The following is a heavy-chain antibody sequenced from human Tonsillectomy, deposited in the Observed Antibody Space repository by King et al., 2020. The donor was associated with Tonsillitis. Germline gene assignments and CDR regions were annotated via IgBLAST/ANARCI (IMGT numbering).Heavy chain of an antibody. CDR2: ISYDGIHK. D-gene: IGHD3-10*01. V-gene: IGHV3-30*03. J-gene: IGHJ4*02. Sequence: VQLVESGGGVVQPGRSLRLSCAASGFMFSSYGMHWVRQAPGKGLEWVAVISYDGIHKYYAVSVKGRFTFSRDNSKNTVYLQMNNLRGEDTALYYCWRDATPHHYGSLDYWGQGTQVTVSS. CDR3: WRDATPHHYGSLDY. CDR1: GFMFSSYG.